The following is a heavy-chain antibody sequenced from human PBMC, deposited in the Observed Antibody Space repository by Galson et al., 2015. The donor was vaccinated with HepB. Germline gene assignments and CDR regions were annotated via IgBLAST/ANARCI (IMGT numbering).Heavy chain of an antibody. CDR2: ISWNSGHS. V-gene: IGHV3-9*01. CDR3: VKDVDPFLGVAAAGWFEN. CDR1: GFTFGDYA. J-gene: IGHJ4*02. D-gene: IGHD6-13*01. Sequence: SLRLAGATAGFTFGDYAMHGVRQAPGKGLEWVSGISWNSGHSAYLDSVKGRFTISRDNAKNSLYLQLNSLTSEDTALYFCVKDVDPFLGVAAAGWFENWGQGTPVTVSS.